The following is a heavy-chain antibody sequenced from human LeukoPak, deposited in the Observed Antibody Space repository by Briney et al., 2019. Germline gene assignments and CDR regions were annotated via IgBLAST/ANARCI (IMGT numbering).Heavy chain of an antibody. V-gene: IGHV4-39*07. CDR1: GDSISSSSYY. CDR2: IYYSGST. Sequence: PSETLSLTCTVSGDSISSSSYYWGWIRQPPGKGLEWIGSIYYSGSTNYNPSLKSRVTISVDTSKNQFSLKLSSVTAADTAVYYCATYYYGSGSYYNGYNWFDPWGQGTLVTVSS. J-gene: IGHJ5*02. D-gene: IGHD3-10*01. CDR3: ATYYYGSGSYYNGYNWFDP.